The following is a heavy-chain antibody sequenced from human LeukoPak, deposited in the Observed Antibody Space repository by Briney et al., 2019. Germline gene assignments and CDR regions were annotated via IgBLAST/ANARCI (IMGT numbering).Heavy chain of an antibody. CDR1: GSTFDDYA. J-gene: IGHJ4*02. Sequence: GRSLRLSCAASGSTFDDYAMHWVRQAPGKGLEWVSCISWNSGSIGYADSVKGRFTISRDNAKNSLYLQMNSLRPEDTALYYCAKDARWKSGQPYFDYWGQGTLVTVSS. CDR3: AKDARWKSGQPYFDY. V-gene: IGHV3-9*01. CDR2: ISWNSGSI. D-gene: IGHD3-3*01.